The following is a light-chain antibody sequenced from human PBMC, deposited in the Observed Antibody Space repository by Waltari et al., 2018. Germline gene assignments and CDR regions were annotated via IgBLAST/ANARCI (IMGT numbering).Light chain of an antibody. Sequence: QSALTQPASVSGSPGQSISISCTGTSSDIGVYNYVSWYQQHPGKAPKLMVYEVSMRPAGVSNRFSGSKSYNTASLTISGLQAEDEADYYCSSYTSSSTWVFGGGTKLTVL. CDR1: SSDIGVYNY. V-gene: IGLV2-14*01. J-gene: IGLJ3*02. CDR2: EVS. CDR3: SSYTSSSTWV.